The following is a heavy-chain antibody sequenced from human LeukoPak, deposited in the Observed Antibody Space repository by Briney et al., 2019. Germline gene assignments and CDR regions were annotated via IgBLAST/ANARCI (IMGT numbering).Heavy chain of an antibody. Sequence: GASVKVSCKASGYTFTGYYMHWVRQAPGQGLEWMGWVNPNSGGTNYAQKFQGRVTMTRDTSISTAYMELSRLRSDDTAVYYCARDGRRGIAAGDFDYWGQGTLVTVSS. CDR2: VNPNSGGT. V-gene: IGHV1-2*02. CDR1: GYTFTGYY. D-gene: IGHD6-13*01. CDR3: ARDGRRGIAAGDFDY. J-gene: IGHJ4*02.